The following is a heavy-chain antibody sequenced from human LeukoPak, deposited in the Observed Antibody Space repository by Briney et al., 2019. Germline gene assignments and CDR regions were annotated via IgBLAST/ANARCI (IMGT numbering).Heavy chain of an antibody. CDR1: GFTFSTSS. Sequence: GGSLRLSCAASGFTFSTSSMNWVRQAPGKGLEWISYISSGSGTIYYADSVKGRFTISKDTAKNSLSLQMNSLRLDDTAVYYCATGPNTSPFDYWGQGTLVTVSS. CDR3: ATGPNTSPFDY. CDR2: ISSGSGTI. D-gene: IGHD2-2*01. V-gene: IGHV3-48*01. J-gene: IGHJ4*02.